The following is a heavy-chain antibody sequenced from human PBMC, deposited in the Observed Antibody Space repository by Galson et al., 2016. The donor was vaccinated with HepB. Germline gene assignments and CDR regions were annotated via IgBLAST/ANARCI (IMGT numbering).Heavy chain of an antibody. CDR3: ARELPPLG. CDR2: IYSGGGT. J-gene: IGHJ4*02. V-gene: IGHV3-53*01. D-gene: IGHD6-13*01. Sequence: SLRLSCAASGFTVSSNDMSWVRQAPGKGLEWVSVIYSGGGTYYADYWKGRFTISRDNSKNTLYHQMNSLRAADTAVYYCARELPPLGWGQGTLVTVSS. CDR1: GFTVSSND.